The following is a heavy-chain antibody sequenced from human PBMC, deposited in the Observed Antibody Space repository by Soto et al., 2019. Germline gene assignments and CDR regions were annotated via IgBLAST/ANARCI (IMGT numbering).Heavy chain of an antibody. V-gene: IGHV1-3*01. CDR3: ARTDCSSTRCYNYYYYGRDV. J-gene: IGHJ6*02. Sequence: ASVKVSCKTSGYSFTKYGLHWVRQAPGQRLEWMGWINPGNGDTKYSQKFQGRVTITRDTSATTAYMELSSLRSEDSAVFYCARTDCSSTRCYNYYYYGRDVWGQGTTVTVSS. D-gene: IGHD2-2*01. CDR1: GYSFTKYG. CDR2: INPGNGDT.